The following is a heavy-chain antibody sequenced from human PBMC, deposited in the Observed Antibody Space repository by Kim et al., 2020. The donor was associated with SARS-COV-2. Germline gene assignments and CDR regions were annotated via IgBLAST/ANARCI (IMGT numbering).Heavy chain of an antibody. J-gene: IGHJ3*02. CDR2: IKSDGSSK. CDR3: ARELKIDPSSPRQYDALDM. Sequence: GGSLRLFCAASEFTFSNYWMHWVRQMPGQGLEWVSRIKSDGSSKDYADSVKGRFRITRDNAWNKMYLEMNGLRVEDTAVYYCARELKIDPSSPRQYDALDMWGQGTMVTVSS. V-gene: IGHV3-74*01. D-gene: IGHD4-4*01. CDR1: EFTFSNYW.